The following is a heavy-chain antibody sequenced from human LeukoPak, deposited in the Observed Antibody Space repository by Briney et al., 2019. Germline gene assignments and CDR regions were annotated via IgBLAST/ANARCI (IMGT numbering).Heavy chain of an antibody. V-gene: IGHV4-34*01. J-gene: IGHJ6*03. Sequence: PSETLSLTCAVSGYSISSGYYWSWIRQPPGKGLEWIGEINHSGSTNYNPSLKSRVTISVDTSKNQFSLKLSSVTAADTAVYYCAREPRRGYSSSWGYYYYYYMDVWGKGTTVTVSS. CDR2: INHSGST. D-gene: IGHD6-13*01. CDR1: GYSISSGYY. CDR3: AREPRRGYSSSWGYYYYYYMDV.